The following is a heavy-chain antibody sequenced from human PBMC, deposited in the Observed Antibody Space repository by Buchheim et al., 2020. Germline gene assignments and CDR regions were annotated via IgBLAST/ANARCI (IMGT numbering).Heavy chain of an antibody. CDR1: GGSISSSSYY. Sequence: QLQLQESGPGLVKPSETLSLTCTVSGGSISSSSYYWGWIRQPPGKGLEWIGSIYYSGSTYYNPSLKSRVTISVDTSKNQFSLKLSSVTAADTAVYYCARQWIVVVPAAIVYSWFDPWGQGTL. J-gene: IGHJ5*02. CDR2: IYYSGST. V-gene: IGHV4-39*01. CDR3: ARQWIVVVPAAIVYSWFDP. D-gene: IGHD2-2*02.